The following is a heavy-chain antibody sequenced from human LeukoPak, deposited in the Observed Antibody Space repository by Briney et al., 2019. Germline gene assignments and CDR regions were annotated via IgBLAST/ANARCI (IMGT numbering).Heavy chain of an antibody. V-gene: IGHV1-2*02. CDR2: INPNSGGT. Sequence: ASVKVSCKASGYTFTGYYMHWVRQAPGQGLEWMGWINPNSGGTNCAQKFQGRVTMTRDTSISTAYMELSRLRSDDTAVYYCARVYDRRGAPHPLFDYWGQGTLVTVSS. CDR1: GYTFTGYY. CDR3: ARVYDRRGAPHPLFDY. J-gene: IGHJ4*02. D-gene: IGHD3-16*01.